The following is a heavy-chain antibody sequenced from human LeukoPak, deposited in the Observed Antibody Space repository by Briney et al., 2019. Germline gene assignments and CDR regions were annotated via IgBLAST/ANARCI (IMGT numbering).Heavy chain of an antibody. J-gene: IGHJ1*01. D-gene: IGHD3-22*01. CDR1: GFTFSNYA. V-gene: IGHV3-23*01. Sequence: GGSLRLSCAASGFTFSNYAMTWVRQAPGKGLEWVSGISGSGGSTYYADSVKGRFTISRDNSKNTLYLQMNSLRAEDTAVYYCAKDSSSYYLPYFQHWGQGTLVTVSS. CDR2: ISGSGGST. CDR3: AKDSSSYYLPYFQH.